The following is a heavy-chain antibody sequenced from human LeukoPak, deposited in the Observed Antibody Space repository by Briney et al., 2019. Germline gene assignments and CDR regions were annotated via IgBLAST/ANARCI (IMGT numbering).Heavy chain of an antibody. CDR2: IRGSGSST. Sequence: GGSLRLSCAASGFTFSSYAMSWVRQAPGKGLEWVSTIRGSGSSTYYADSVKGRFTISRDNSKSTLYLQMNSLRAEDTAVYYCAKSRGWLQLWDYWGQGTLVTVSS. V-gene: IGHV3-23*01. D-gene: IGHD5-24*01. CDR3: AKSRGWLQLWDY. J-gene: IGHJ4*02. CDR1: GFTFSSYA.